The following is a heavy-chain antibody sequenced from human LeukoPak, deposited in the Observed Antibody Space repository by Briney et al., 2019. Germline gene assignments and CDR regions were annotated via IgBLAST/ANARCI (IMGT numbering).Heavy chain of an antibody. CDR1: GGSISSSSYY. Sequence: SETLSLTCTVSGGSISSSSYYWGWIRQPPGKGLEWIGSIYYSGSTNYNPSLKSRVTISVDTSKNQFSLNLTSVTAADTAVYYCARDSSGTLSGGGWFDPWGQGTLVTVSS. J-gene: IGHJ5*02. CDR3: ARDSSGTLSGGGWFDP. V-gene: IGHV4-39*07. D-gene: IGHD6-19*01. CDR2: IYYSGST.